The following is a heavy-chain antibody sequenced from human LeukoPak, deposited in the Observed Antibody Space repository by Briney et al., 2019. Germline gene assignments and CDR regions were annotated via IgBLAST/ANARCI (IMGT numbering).Heavy chain of an antibody. D-gene: IGHD1-26*01. V-gene: IGHV3-48*04. CDR3: VLYDYSGSYLGY. CDR2: ISGRSSPI. CDR1: GFAFSTYS. Sequence: GGSLRLSCAASGFAFSTYSMSWVRQAPAKGLEWVSYISGRSSPIYYADSVKGRFTISRDNAKNSVYLQMNSLRAEDTAVYYCVLYDYSGSYLGYWGQGTLVTVSS. J-gene: IGHJ4*02.